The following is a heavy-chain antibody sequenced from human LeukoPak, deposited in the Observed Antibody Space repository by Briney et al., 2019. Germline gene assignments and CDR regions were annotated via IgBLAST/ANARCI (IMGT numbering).Heavy chain of an antibody. D-gene: IGHD1-14*01. V-gene: IGHV4-30-4*01. J-gene: IGHJ5*02. CDR2: IYYSGST. CDR3: ARGVRRFFET. CDR1: GCPISSGDYY. Sequence: PSEPLSLTCSVSGCPISSGDYYWSWIRQPPGKGLEWIGYIYYSGSTYYNPSLKSRVTISVDTSKNQFSLKLSSVTAADTAVYHCARGVRRFFETWGQGTLVTVSS.